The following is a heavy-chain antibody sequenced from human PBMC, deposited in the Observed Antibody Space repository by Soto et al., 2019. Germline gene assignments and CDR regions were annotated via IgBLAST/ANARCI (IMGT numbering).Heavy chain of an antibody. Sequence: EVQLVESGGGLVQPGGSLRLSCTASGFIVSDTYVNWVRQAPGKGLEWVSVISNRGDTHYADSVRGRFSLSRDISDNTLHLQMNNLGVEDTAVYYCARAPRYCRGGSCSITGDAYDIWGQGTMVTVSS. J-gene: IGHJ3*02. D-gene: IGHD2-15*01. CDR1: GFIVSDTY. CDR2: ISNRGDT. V-gene: IGHV3-66*01. CDR3: ARAPRYCRGGSCSITGDAYDI.